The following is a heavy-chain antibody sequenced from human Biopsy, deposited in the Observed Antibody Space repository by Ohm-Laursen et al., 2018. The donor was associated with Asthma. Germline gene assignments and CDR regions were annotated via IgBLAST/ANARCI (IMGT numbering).Heavy chain of an antibody. CDR3: ARRWRSYDSSNYYLDQ. J-gene: IGHJ4*02. D-gene: IGHD3-22*01. V-gene: IGHV4-4*02. CDR1: GGSISVSNW. Sequence: SETLSLTCDVSGGSISVSNWWSWVRQPPGRGLEWIGQIYHLGNANYNPSLKSRVTMSVDKSKNQFSLKLTSVTDADTAVYFCARRWRSYDSSNYYLDQWGQGTLVTVSS. CDR2: IYHLGNA.